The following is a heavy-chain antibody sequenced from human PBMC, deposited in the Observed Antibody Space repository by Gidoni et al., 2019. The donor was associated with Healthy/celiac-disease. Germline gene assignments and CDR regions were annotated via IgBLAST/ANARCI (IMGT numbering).Heavy chain of an antibody. CDR3: AKDLGEPLSIAVAGVLYD. CDR1: GFTFDDYA. D-gene: IGHD6-19*01. CDR2: ISWNSGSI. V-gene: IGHV3-9*01. J-gene: IGHJ4*02. Sequence: EVQLVESGGGLVQPGRSLRLSCAASGFTFDDYAMHWVRQAPGKGLEWVSGISWNSGSIGYAESVKGRFTISRDNAKNSLYLQMNSLRAEDTALYYCAKDLGEPLSIAVAGVLYDWGQGTLVTVSS.